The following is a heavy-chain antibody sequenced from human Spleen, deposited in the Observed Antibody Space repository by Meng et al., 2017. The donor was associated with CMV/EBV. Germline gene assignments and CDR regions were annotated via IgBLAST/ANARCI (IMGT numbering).Heavy chain of an antibody. D-gene: IGHD5-12*01. V-gene: IGHV3-21*01. Sequence: GGSLRLSCAASGFTFSTYGMDWVRQAPGKGLEWVSSISSGNTYIYYADSVKGRFTISRDNAKNSLYLQMNSLRAEDTAVYYCAGQNGEFGGYEKGRSEYFQYWGQGILVTVSS. CDR3: AGQNGEFGGYEKGRSEYFQY. CDR1: GFTFSTYG. CDR2: ISSGNTYI. J-gene: IGHJ1*01.